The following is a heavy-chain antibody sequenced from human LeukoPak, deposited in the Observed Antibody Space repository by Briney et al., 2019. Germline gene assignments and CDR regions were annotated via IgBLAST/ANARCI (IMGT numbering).Heavy chain of an antibody. CDR3: ARGRRIAAAYWFDP. CDR2: MNPNSGNT. CDR1: GYTFTSYD. J-gene: IGHJ5*02. D-gene: IGHD6-13*01. V-gene: IGHV1-8*01. Sequence: ASVTVSCKASGYTFTSYDINWVRQATGQGLEWMGWMNPNSGNTGYAQKFQGRVTMTRNTSISTDYMELSSLRSEDTAVYYCARGRRIAAAYWFDPWGQGTLVTVSS.